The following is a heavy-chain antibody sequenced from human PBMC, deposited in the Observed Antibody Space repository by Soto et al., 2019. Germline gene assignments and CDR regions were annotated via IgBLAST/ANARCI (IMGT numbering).Heavy chain of an antibody. CDR1: GFTFSSYS. CDR3: ARHDAFDI. V-gene: IGHV3-21*01. CDR2: ISSSSSYI. J-gene: IGHJ3*02. Sequence: GWSLRLSCAASGFTFSSYSMNWVRQAPGKGLEWVSAISSSSSYIYYADSVKGRFTISRDNAKNSLYLQMNSLRAEDTAVYSCARHDAFDIWGQGTMVTVSS.